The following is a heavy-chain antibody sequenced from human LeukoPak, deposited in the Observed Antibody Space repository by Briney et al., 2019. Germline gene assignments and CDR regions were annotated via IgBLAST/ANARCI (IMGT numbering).Heavy chain of an antibody. D-gene: IGHD5-18*01. J-gene: IGHJ4*02. CDR1: GFTFSSYA. V-gene: IGHV3-23*01. CDR3: AKGIQLWLRGDFDY. CDR2: ISGSGGGT. Sequence: QPGGSLRLSCAASGFTFSSYAMSWVRQAPGKGLEWVSAISGSGGGTYYTDSVKGRFTISRDNSKNTLYLQMNSLRAEDTAVYYCAKGIQLWLRGDFDYWGQGTLVTVSS.